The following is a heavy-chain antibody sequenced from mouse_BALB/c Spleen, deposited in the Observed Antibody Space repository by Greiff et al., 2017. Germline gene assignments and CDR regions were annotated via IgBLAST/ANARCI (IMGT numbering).Heavy chain of an antibody. J-gene: IGHJ4*01. CDR3: ARGYGNPYYYAMDY. CDR2: IYPGDGDT. V-gene: IGHV1-80*01. Sequence: QVQLQQSGAELVRPGSSVKISCKASGYAFSSYWMNWVKQRPGQGLEWIGQIYPGDGDTNYNGKFKGKAKLTADKSSSTAYMQLSSLTSEDSAVYFCARGYGNPYYYAMDYWGQGTSVTVSS. D-gene: IGHD2-10*02. CDR1: GYAFSSYW.